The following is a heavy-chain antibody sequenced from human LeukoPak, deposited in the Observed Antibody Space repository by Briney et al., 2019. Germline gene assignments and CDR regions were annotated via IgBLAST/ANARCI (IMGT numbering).Heavy chain of an antibody. Sequence: ASVKVSCKASGYTFTSYGISWVRQAPGQGLEWMGWISAYNGNTNYAQKLQGRVTMTTDTSTSTAYMELRSLRSDDTAVYYCAGDPRDYYDSSGYYYFDYWGQGTLVTVSS. CDR1: GYTFTSYG. D-gene: IGHD3-22*01. CDR3: AGDPRDYYDSSGYYYFDY. J-gene: IGHJ4*02. V-gene: IGHV1-18*01. CDR2: ISAYNGNT.